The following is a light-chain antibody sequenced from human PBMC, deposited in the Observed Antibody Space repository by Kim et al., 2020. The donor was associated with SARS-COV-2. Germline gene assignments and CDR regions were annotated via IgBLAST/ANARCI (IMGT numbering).Light chain of an antibody. CDR3: TSYTTTSTVV. Sequence: PGQSITISCTVTSSDVGYNYVSWYQQYPGNAPKLIIYDVSDRPSGISNRFSGSKSGNTASLTISGLQAEDEADYFCTSYTTTSTVVFGGGTKVTVL. V-gene: IGLV2-14*03. CDR1: SSDVGYNY. CDR2: DVS. J-gene: IGLJ2*01.